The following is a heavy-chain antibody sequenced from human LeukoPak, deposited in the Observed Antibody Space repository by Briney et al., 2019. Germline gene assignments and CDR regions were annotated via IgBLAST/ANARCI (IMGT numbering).Heavy chain of an antibody. CDR3: ARMGVVAGQTDTFDM. CDR1: RGSISSSSNY. J-gene: IGHJ3*02. V-gene: IGHV4-39*01. CDR2: INYGGST. D-gene: IGHD6-19*01. Sequence: SETLSLTCTVSRGSISSSSNYWGWIRQPPGKGLEWIGSINYGGSTYYNPPLKSRVTILVDTSKNQFSLKLSSVSAADTALYYCARMGVVAGQTDTFDMWGQGTMVTVSS.